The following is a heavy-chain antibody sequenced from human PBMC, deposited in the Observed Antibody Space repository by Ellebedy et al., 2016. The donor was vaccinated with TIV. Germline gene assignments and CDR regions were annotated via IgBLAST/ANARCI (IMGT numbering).Heavy chain of an antibody. CDR3: AKERSPYASESLDY. CDR1: GFTFSNYG. Sequence: GESLKISCAASGFTFSNYGMKWVRQAPGKGLDWAAVVSFDGIVQHYADSVKGRFTISRDNSKNTLYLQMNSLTVEDTAVYYCAKERSPYASESLDYWGQGTLVTVSS. D-gene: IGHD2-2*01. V-gene: IGHV3-30*18. CDR2: VSFDGIVQ. J-gene: IGHJ4*02.